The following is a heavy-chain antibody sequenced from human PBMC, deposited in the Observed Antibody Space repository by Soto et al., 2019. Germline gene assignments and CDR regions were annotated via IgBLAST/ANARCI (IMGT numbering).Heavy chain of an antibody. CDR3: ARVAYYYDSSGYYREVRYAFDI. CDR2: IIPIFGTA. CDR1: GGTFSSYA. V-gene: IGHV1-69*13. Sequence: GASVKVSCKASGGTFSSYAISWVRQAPGQGLEWMGGIIPIFGTANYAQKFQGRVTITADESTSTAYMELSSLRSEDTAVYYCARVAYYYDSSGYYREVRYAFDIWGQGTMVTVSS. J-gene: IGHJ3*02. D-gene: IGHD3-22*01.